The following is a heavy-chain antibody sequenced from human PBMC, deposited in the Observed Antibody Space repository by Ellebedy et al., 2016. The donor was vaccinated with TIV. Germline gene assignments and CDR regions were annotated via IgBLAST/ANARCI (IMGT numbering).Heavy chain of an antibody. CDR2: IFYTGTT. J-gene: IGHJ4*02. Sequence: SETLSLXCSVSGRSISSSHYYCCWIRQPPGKGLECIGTIFYTGTTYYNPSLKSRVTISVDTSKNEFSLKLSSVTAADTAVYYCARCGSGRYYNVPFDYWGQGTLVTVSS. CDR3: ARCGSGRYYNVPFDY. CDR1: GRSISSSHYY. D-gene: IGHD3-10*01. V-gene: IGHV4-39*01.